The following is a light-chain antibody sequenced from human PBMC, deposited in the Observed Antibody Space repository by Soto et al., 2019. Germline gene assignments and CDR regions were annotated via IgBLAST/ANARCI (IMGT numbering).Light chain of an antibody. CDR1: QSVSSY. J-gene: IGKJ3*01. V-gene: IGKV3-11*01. Sequence: EIVLTQSPATLSLSPGERATLSCRASQSVSSYLAWYQQKPGQAPRLLIYDASNRATGIPARFSGSGSGTDFTLTISCLEPEDFEVYYCQQRSNWPFTVGHGTKADS. CDR2: DAS. CDR3: QQRSNWPFT.